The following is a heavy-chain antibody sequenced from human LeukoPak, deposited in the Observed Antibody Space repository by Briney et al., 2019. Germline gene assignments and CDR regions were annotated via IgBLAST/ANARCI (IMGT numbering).Heavy chain of an antibody. CDR1: GFTFSSYA. D-gene: IGHD3-10*01. CDR3: AKDPPIYYGSGSFPDY. J-gene: IGHJ4*02. V-gene: IGHV3-23*01. CDR2: ISDSGGNT. Sequence: GGSLRLACAASGFTFSSYAMNWVRQAPGKWLQWVSSISDSGGNTYYADCVKGRFTISRDNSKNTLYLQMNPLRAEDTAVYYCAKDPPIYYGSGSFPDYWGQGTLVTVSS.